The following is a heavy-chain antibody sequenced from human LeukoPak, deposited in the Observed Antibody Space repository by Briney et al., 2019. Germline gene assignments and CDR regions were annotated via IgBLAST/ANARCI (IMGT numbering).Heavy chain of an antibody. D-gene: IGHD3-9*01. CDR2: ISYDGSNK. J-gene: IGHJ4*02. CDR1: GFTFSSYA. V-gene: IGHV3-30-3*01. Sequence: GGSLRLSCAASGFTFSSYAMHWVRQAPGEGLEWVAVISYDGSNKYYADSVKGRFTISRDNSKNTLYLQMNSLRAEDTAVYYCARDSPWGLLRYFGYWGQGTLVTVSS. CDR3: ARDSPWGLLRYFGY.